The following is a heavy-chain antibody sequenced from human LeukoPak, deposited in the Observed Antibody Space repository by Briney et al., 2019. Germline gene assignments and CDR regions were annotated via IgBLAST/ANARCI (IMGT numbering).Heavy chain of an antibody. CDR1: GFTFSSYA. J-gene: IGHJ5*02. D-gene: IGHD4-11*01. V-gene: IGHV3-23*01. CDR2: ISGSGGST. Sequence: GGSLRLSCAASGFTFSSYAMSWVRQAPGKGLEWVSAISGSGGSTYYADSVKGRFTISRDNSKNTLYLQMNSLRAEDTAVYYCAKDFYSNYVVGNWFDPWGQESLVTVSS. CDR3: AKDFYSNYVVGNWFDP.